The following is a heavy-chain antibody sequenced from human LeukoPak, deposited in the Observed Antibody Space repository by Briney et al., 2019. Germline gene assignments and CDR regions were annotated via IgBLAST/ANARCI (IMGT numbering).Heavy chain of an antibody. CDR3: GRSGSYYPYAFDI. V-gene: IGHV4-59*08. J-gene: IGHJ3*02. Sequence: SETLSPTCTVSGGSISSYYWSWIRQPPGKGLEWIGYIYYRGSTNYNPSPKSRVTISVDTSKNQFSLKLSSVTAADTAVYYCGRSGSYYPYAFDIWGQGTMVTVSS. CDR1: GGSISSYY. CDR2: IYYRGST. D-gene: IGHD3-10*01.